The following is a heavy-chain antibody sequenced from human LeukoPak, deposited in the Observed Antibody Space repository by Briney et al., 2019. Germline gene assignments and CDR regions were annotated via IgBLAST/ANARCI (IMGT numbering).Heavy chain of an antibody. J-gene: IGHJ3*02. V-gene: IGHV1-2*02. CDR2: INPNSGGT. D-gene: IGHD3-10*01. CDR3: ARVGPELLWFGESLNYDAFDI. Sequence: GASVKVSCKASGYTFTGYYMHWVRQAPGQGLEWMGWINPNSGGTNYAQKFQGRVTMTRDTSISTAYMELSRLRSDDTAVYYCARVGPELLWFGESLNYDAFDIWGQGTMVTVSS. CDR1: GYTFTGYY.